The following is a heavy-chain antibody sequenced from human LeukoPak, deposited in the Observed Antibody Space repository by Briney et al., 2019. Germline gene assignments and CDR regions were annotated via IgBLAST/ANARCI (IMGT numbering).Heavy chain of an antibody. V-gene: IGHV4-4*07. CDR2: IYTSGST. Sequence: SETLSLTCTVSGGSISSYYWSWILQPAGKGLEWIGRIYTSGSTNYNPSLKSRVTMSVDTSKNQFSLKLSSVTAADTAVYYCARDSSSWYARAWFDPWGQGTLVTVSS. D-gene: IGHD6-13*01. J-gene: IGHJ5*02. CDR3: ARDSSSWYARAWFDP. CDR1: GGSISSYY.